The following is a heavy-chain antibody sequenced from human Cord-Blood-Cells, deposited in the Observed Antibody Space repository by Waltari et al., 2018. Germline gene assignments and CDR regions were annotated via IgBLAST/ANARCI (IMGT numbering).Heavy chain of an antibody. D-gene: IGHD3-16*01. CDR3: ARAQGVTHYFDY. J-gene: IGHJ4*02. CDR2: IYSGGST. Sequence: EVKLVESGGGLIQPGGSLRLSCADSGFTVSSNDISWVRQAPGKGLEWVSVIYSGGSTYYADSVKGRFTISRDNSKNTLYLQMNSLRAEDTAVYYCARAQGVTHYFDYWGQGTLVTVSS. V-gene: IGHV3-53*01. CDR1: GFTVSSND.